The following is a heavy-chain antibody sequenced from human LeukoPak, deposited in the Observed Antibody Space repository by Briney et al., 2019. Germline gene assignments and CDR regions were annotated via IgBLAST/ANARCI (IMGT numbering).Heavy chain of an antibody. V-gene: IGHV4-31*03. CDR3: ARGSRYSYHWFDP. D-gene: IGHD5-18*01. CDR2: IYYSGST. Sequence: PSETLSLTCTVSGDSISRGGFYWTWIRHHPGKGLEWIGYIYYSGSTNNNPSLESRVTISIDTSKNQFSLKLSSVTAADTAVYYCARGSRYSYHWFDPWGQGTLVTVSS. J-gene: IGHJ5*02. CDR1: GDSISRGGFY.